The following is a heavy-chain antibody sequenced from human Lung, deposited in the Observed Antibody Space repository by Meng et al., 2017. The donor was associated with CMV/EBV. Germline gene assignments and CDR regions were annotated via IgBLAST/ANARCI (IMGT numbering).Heavy chain of an antibody. CDR3: AREAGRDGYATPKFDY. V-gene: IGHV4-31*03. CDR1: GGSIGSGGYY. J-gene: IGHJ4*02. CDR2: IYYTGST. D-gene: IGHD5-24*01. Sequence: VQLQEAGPGLVKPSQTLALTCTASGGSIGSGGYYWSWIRQHPGKGLEWIGYIYYTGSTFYNPSLKSRVTISVDTSKNQFSLKLIPATAADTAVYYCAREAGRDGYATPKFDYWGQGTLVTVFS.